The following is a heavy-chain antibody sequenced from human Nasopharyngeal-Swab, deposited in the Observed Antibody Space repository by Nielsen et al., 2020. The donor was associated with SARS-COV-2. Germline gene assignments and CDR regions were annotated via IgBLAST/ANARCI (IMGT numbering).Heavy chain of an antibody. Sequence: SETLSLTSTVSGGSISSYYWSWIRQPPGKGLEWIGYIYYSGSTNYNPSLKSRVTISVDTSKSQFSLKLSSVTAADTAVYYCARDLGIRFLEWLPGFDPWGQGTLVTVSS. CDR1: GGSISSYY. D-gene: IGHD3-3*01. J-gene: IGHJ5*02. V-gene: IGHV4-59*13. CDR3: ARDLGIRFLEWLPGFDP. CDR2: IYYSGST.